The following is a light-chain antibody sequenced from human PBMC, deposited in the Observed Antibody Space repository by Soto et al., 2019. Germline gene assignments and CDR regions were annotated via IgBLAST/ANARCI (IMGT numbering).Light chain of an antibody. V-gene: IGLV2-8*01. CDR1: SSDVGGYNY. Sequence: QSVLTQPPSASGSPGQSVTIYCTGTSSDVGGYNYVSWYQQHPGKAPKLMIYEDIKRPSGVPDRFSGSRSGNTASLTVSGLQAEDEDDYYCSSYAGSNNLGVFGTGTKLTVL. CDR3: SSYAGSNNLGV. J-gene: IGLJ1*01. CDR2: EDI.